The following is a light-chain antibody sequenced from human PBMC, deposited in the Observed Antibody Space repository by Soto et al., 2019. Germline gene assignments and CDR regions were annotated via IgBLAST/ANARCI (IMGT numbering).Light chain of an antibody. CDR3: QQFAGS. CDR1: QSVSTD. J-gene: IGKJ4*02. Sequence: EIVMTQSPATLSLSPGEGATLSCRASQSVSTDLAWYKQKPGQAPRLLIYGAFNRAAGIPARFSGSGSGTDFTLIISRLEPEDFAVYYCQQFAGSCGGGTKVDIK. V-gene: IGKV3-11*01. CDR2: GAF.